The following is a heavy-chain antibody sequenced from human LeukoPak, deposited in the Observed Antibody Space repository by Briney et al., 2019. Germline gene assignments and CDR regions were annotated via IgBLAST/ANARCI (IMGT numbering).Heavy chain of an antibody. CDR2: IFYSGST. CDR1: GGSISTSNYY. J-gene: IGHJ6*03. Sequence: SETLSLTCTVSGGSISTSNYYWGWIRQPPGKGLEWIGNIFYSGSTYYSPSLKSRVTISLDTSRNQFSLKLSSVTAADTAVYYCARDCGYSGYDRAYYYYYMDVWGKGTTVTVSS. V-gene: IGHV4-39*07. CDR3: ARDCGYSGYDRAYYYYYMDV. D-gene: IGHD5-12*01.